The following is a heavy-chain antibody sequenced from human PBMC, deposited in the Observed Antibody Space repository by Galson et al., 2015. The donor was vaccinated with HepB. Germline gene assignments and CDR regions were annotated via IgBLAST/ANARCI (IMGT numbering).Heavy chain of an antibody. CDR3: ARDARGQHDYGMDV. D-gene: IGHD3-10*01. V-gene: IGHV3-33*01. Sequence: SLRLSCAASGFTFSSYGMHWVRQAPGKGLEWVAVIWYDGSNKYYADSVKGRFTISRDNSKNTLYLQMNSLRAEDTAVYYCARDARGQHDYGMDVWGQGTTVTASS. J-gene: IGHJ6*02. CDR2: IWYDGSNK. CDR1: GFTFSSYG.